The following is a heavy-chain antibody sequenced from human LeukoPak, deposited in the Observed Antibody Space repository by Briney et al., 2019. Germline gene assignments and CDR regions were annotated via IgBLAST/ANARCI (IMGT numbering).Heavy chain of an antibody. CDR1: GFTFSSYW. Sequence: GSLRLSCAASGFTFSSYWMSWVRQAPGKGLEWVANIKQDGSEKYYVDSVKGRFTISRDNAKNSLYLQMNSLRAEDTAVYYCARVNGRIQKRTHRFDPWGQGTLVTVSS. CDR3: ARVNGRIQKRTHRFDP. CDR2: IKQDGSEK. V-gene: IGHV3-7*01. J-gene: IGHJ5*02. D-gene: IGHD5-18*01.